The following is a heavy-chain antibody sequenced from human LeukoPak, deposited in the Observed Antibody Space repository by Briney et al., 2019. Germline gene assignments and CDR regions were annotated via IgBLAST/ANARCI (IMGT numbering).Heavy chain of an antibody. V-gene: IGHV4-34*01. J-gene: IGHJ5*02. D-gene: IGHD1-26*01. CDR1: GGSFSGYY. CDR2: VNQSGST. Sequence: PSETLSLTCAVYGGSFSGYYWSWIRQPPGKGLEWIGEVNQSGSTNYNPSLKSRVTISLDRSKNQFSLKVSSVTAADTAVYYCARGNSGSPNWFDPWGQGTLVTVSS. CDR3: ARGNSGSPNWFDP.